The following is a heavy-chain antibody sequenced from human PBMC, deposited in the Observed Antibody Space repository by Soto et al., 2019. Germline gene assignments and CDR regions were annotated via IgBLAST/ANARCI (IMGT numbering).Heavy chain of an antibody. Sequence: QVQLVESGGGVVQPGRSLRLSCAASGFTFSSYGMHWVRQAPGKGLEWVAVISYDGSNKYYADSVKGRFTISRDNSKNTLYLQMNSLRAEDTAVYYCAKLRTKEGEDAFDIWGQGTMVTVSS. J-gene: IGHJ3*02. V-gene: IGHV3-30*18. CDR1: GFTFSSYG. CDR2: ISYDGSNK. D-gene: IGHD3-16*01. CDR3: AKLRTKEGEDAFDI.